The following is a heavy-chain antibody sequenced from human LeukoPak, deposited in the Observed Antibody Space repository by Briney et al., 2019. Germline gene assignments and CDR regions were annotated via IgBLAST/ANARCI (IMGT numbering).Heavy chain of an antibody. D-gene: IGHD6-19*01. CDR2: IRSKANSYAT. J-gene: IGHJ3*02. CDR3: TRPGIAVDDAFDI. CDR1: GFTFSGSA. Sequence: PGGSLRLSCAASGFTFSGSAMHWVRQASGKGLEWVGRIRSKANSYATAYAASVKGRFTISRDDSKNTAYLQMNSLKTEDTAVYYCTRPGIAVDDAFDIWGQGTMVTVSS. V-gene: IGHV3-73*01.